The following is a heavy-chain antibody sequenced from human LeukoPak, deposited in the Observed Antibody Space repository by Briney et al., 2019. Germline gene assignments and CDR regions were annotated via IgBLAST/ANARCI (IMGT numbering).Heavy chain of an antibody. CDR3: ARTSGDDFGWFDP. CDR2: IYPGDSDT. CDR1: GYIFTSYW. Sequence: GESLKISCKGSGYIFTSYWIAWVRQMPGKGLEWMGIIYPGDSDTRYSPSFQGQVTISADKSISTAYLQWSSLKASDTAMYYCARTSGDDFGWFDPWGQGTLVTVSS. D-gene: IGHD4-17*01. J-gene: IGHJ5*02. V-gene: IGHV5-51*01.